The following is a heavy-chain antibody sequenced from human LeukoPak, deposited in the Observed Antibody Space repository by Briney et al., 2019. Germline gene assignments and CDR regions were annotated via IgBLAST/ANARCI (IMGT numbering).Heavy chain of an antibody. CDR2: IIPIFGTA. V-gene: IGHV1-69*13. Sequence: SVKVSCKASGDTFSSYAISWVRQAPGQGLEWMGGIIPIFGTANYAQKFQGRVTITADESTSTAYMELSNLRSEDTAVYYCARMGGSSWYTAVDYWGQGTLVTVSS. D-gene: IGHD6-13*01. CDR1: GDTFSSYA. CDR3: ARMGGSSWYTAVDY. J-gene: IGHJ4*02.